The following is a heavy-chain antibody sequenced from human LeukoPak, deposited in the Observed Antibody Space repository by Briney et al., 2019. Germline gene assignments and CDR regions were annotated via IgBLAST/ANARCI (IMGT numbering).Heavy chain of an antibody. V-gene: IGHV4-59*01. CDR3: ARDIVVAGGTNWFDP. D-gene: IGHD2-2*01. CDR2: IYYSGST. J-gene: IGHJ5*02. CDR1: GGSISSYY. Sequence: SSETLSLSCTVSGGSISSYYWSWIRQPPGKGLEWIGYIYYSGSTNYNPSLKSRVTISVDTSKNQFSLKLSSVTAADTAVYYCARDIVVAGGTNWFDPWGQGTLVTVSS.